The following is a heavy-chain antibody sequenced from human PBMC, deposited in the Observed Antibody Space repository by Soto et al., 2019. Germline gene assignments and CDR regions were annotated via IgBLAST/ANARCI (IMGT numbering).Heavy chain of an antibody. CDR1: GFTFSSYW. D-gene: IGHD3-3*01. V-gene: IGHV3-74*01. CDR2: ISSDGSST. CDR3: ATRDPLEWLGTDY. Sequence: EVQLVESGGGLVQPGGSLRLSCAASGFTFSSYWMHWVRQAPGKGRVWVSRISSDGSSTTYADSVKGRFTISRDNAKNTLYMQMNSLSAEDTAVYYCATRDPLEWLGTDYWGQGTLVTVSS. J-gene: IGHJ4*02.